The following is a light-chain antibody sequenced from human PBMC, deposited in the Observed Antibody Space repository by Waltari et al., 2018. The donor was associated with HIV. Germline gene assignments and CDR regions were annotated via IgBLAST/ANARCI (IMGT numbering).Light chain of an antibody. V-gene: IGKV1-13*02. CDR3: QQFNSYPL. CDR1: QGISSA. Sequence: AIQLTQSPSSLSASVGDRVTITCRASQGISSALAWYQQKPGKAPKLLIYDASSLESGVPSRFTGSGSGTDFTLTINSLQPEDFATYYCQQFNSYPLFGGGTKVEIK. J-gene: IGKJ4*01. CDR2: DAS.